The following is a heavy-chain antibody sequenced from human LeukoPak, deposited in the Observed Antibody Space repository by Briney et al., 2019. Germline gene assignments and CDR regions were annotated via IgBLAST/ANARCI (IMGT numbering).Heavy chain of an antibody. CDR2: ISYEESNT. CDR3: ARDGYCTNGVCYPHGMDV. CDR1: GFTFKNYA. J-gene: IGHJ6*02. D-gene: IGHD2-8*01. V-gene: IGHV3-30*04. Sequence: GGSLRLSCAASGFTFKNYAMQWVRQAPGKGLEWVAVISYEESNTYYEDSVKGRFTISRDNSKNTLYLQMNSLRAEDTAVYYCARDGYCTNGVCYPHGMDVWGQGTTVTVSS.